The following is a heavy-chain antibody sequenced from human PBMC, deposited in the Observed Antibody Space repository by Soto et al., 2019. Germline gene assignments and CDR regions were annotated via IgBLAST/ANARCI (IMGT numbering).Heavy chain of an antibody. CDR3: ARVLGDDLLTGYSDVDTALGIFDF. V-gene: IGHV4-30-4*01. Sequence: SETLSLTCAVSGGSTSSGDYYWSWIRQPPGKGLEWIGYIYYSGNTYYNPSLKSRVTISVDTSKNQFSLKLSSVTAADTAVYFCARVLGDDLLTGYSDVDTALGIFDFWGRGTLVTVSS. CDR1: GGSTSSGDYY. D-gene: IGHD3-9*01. CDR2: IYYSGNT. J-gene: IGHJ4*02.